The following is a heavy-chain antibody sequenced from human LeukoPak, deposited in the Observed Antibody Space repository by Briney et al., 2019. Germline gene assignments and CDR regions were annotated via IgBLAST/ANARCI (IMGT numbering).Heavy chain of an antibody. J-gene: IGHJ4*02. CDR1: GYTFTSYY. D-gene: IGHD1-26*01. CDR3: ARDRGWRVGATLDY. CDR2: INPNSGGT. V-gene: IGHV1-2*02. Sequence: ASVKVSCKASGYTFTSYYMHWVRQAPGQGLEWMGWINPNSGGTNYAQKFQGRVTMTRDTSISAAYMELSRLRSDDTAVYYCARDRGWRVGATLDYWGQGTLVTVSS.